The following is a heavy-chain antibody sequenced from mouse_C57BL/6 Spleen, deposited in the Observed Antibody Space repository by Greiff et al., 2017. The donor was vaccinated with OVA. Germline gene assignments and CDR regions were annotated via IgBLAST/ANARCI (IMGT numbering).Heavy chain of an antibody. CDR1: GYAFSSSW. CDR2: IYPGDGDT. J-gene: IGHJ4*01. V-gene: IGHV1-82*01. CDR3: ARRRYDGYYAKGD. Sequence: QVQLQQSGPELVKPGASVKISCKASGYAFSSSWMNWVKQRPGKGLEWIGRIYPGDGDTNYNGKFKGKATLTADKSSSTAYMQLSSLTSEDSAVYYCARRRYDGYYAKGDWGQGTSVSFA. D-gene: IGHD2-14*01.